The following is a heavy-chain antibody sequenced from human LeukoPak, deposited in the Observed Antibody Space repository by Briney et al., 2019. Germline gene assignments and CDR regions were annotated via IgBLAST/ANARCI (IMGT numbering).Heavy chain of an antibody. CDR2: INPNSGGT. CDR1: GYTSTGYY. CDR3: ARARGTNHHAFDI. J-gene: IGHJ3*02. Sequence: ASVKVSCKASGYTSTGYYMHWVRQAPGQGLEWMGWINPNSGGTNYAQKFQGRVTMTRDTSISTAYMELSRLRSDDTAVYYCARARGTNHHAFDIWGQGTMVTVSS. D-gene: IGHD2-8*01. V-gene: IGHV1-2*02.